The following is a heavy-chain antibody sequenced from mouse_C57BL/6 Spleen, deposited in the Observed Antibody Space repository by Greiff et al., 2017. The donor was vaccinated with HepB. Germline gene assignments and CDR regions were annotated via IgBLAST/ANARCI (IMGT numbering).Heavy chain of an antibody. D-gene: IGHD3-2*02. CDR1: GYTFTSYT. CDR3: ARSSSGYVDYYAMDY. Sequence: QVQLQQSGAELARPGASVKMSCKASGYTFTSYTMHWVKQRPGQGLEWIGYINPSSGYTKYNQKFKDKATLTADKSSSTAYMQLSSLTSEDSAVYYCARSSSGYVDYYAMDYWGQGTSVTVSS. V-gene: IGHV1-4*01. CDR2: INPSSGYT. J-gene: IGHJ4*01.